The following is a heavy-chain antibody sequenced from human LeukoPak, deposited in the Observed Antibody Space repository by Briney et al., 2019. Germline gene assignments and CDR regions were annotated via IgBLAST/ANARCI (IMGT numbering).Heavy chain of an antibody. Sequence: GGSLRLSCAAFGFNFNNYSMNWVRQAPGKGLEWVSHISSRSTTIYYADSVKGRFTISGDNAKNSLYLQINSLRDEDTAVYFCARGSTWFEGGADSWGQGTLVTVSS. CDR1: GFNFNNYS. CDR2: ISSRSTTI. D-gene: IGHD6-13*01. CDR3: ARGSTWFEGGADS. J-gene: IGHJ5*01. V-gene: IGHV3-48*02.